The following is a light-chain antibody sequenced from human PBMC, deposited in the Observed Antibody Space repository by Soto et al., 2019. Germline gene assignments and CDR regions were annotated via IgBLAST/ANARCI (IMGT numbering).Light chain of an antibody. CDR1: QSISRW. J-gene: IGKJ1*01. Sequence: DIQMTQSPSSLSASVGDRVTITCRARQSISRWLAWYQQKPGKAPKLLIYDASSLESGVPSRFSGSGSGTEFTLTISSLQPDDFATYYCQQLNSYPRTFGQGTKVDIK. CDR2: DAS. V-gene: IGKV1-5*01. CDR3: QQLNSYPRT.